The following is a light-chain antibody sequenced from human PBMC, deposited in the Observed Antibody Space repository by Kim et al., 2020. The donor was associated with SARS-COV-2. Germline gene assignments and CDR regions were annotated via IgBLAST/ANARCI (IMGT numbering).Light chain of an antibody. CDR3: QQSYSKPRT. CDR1: QSISNY. CDR2: AAS. V-gene: IGKV1-39*01. J-gene: IGKJ1*01. Sequence: DIQMTQSPSSLSASVGDRVTISCRTSQSISNYLNWYQHKPGKAPKLLIYAASSLQSGGPSRFSGSGSRTDFTLTISGLQPEDFGTYYCQQSYSKPRTFGQGTKVDIK.